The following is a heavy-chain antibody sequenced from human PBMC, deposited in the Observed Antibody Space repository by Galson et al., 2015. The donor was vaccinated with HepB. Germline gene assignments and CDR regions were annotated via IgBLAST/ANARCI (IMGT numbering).Heavy chain of an antibody. CDR1: GFTFSSYS. CDR2: ISSSSSYI. CDR3: AREVAAAGICFDY. V-gene: IGHV3-21*01. J-gene: IGHJ4*02. Sequence: SLRLSCAASGFTFSSYSMNWVRQAPGKGLEWVSSISSSSSYIYYADSVKGRFTISRDNAKNSLYLQMNSLRAEDTAVYYCAREVAAAGICFDYWGQGTLVTVSS. D-gene: IGHD6-13*01.